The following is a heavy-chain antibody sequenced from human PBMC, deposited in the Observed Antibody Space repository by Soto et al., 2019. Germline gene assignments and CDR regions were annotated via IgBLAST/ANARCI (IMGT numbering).Heavy chain of an antibody. CDR2: ISSSSSYI. V-gene: IGHV3-21*01. J-gene: IGHJ6*02. D-gene: IGHD1-7*01. CDR1: GFTFSSYS. CDR3: ARRRALELRLDYYGMDV. Sequence: EVQLVESGGGLVQPGGSLRLSCAASGFTFSSYSMNWVRQAPGKGLEWVSSISSSSSYIYYADSVKGRFTISRDNAKNSLYLQMNSLRAEDTAVYYCARRRALELRLDYYGMDVWGQGTTVTVSS.